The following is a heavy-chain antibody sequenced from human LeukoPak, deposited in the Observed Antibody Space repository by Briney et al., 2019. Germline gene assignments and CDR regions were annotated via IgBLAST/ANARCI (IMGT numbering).Heavy chain of an antibody. D-gene: IGHD6-19*01. CDR1: GFTFSSYS. CDR3: ARDMAVAGTADY. J-gene: IGHJ4*02. Sequence: GGSLRLSCAASGFTFSSYSMNWVRQAPGKGLEWVSSISSSSSYIYYADSVKGRFTISRDNAKNSLYLQMNGLRAEDTAVCYCARDMAVAGTADYWGQGTLVTVSS. V-gene: IGHV3-21*01. CDR2: ISSSSSYI.